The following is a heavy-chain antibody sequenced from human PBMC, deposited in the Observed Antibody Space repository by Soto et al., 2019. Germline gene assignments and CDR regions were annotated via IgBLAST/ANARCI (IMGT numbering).Heavy chain of an antibody. CDR2: INPKSGGT. CDR1: GYTFTDYY. Sequence: ASVKVSCKASGYTFTDYYIHWVRQAPGQGLEWMGWINPKSGGTSYAQKFQGRVTLARDTSITTAYMGLSSLRSDDTAVYFCASWYYDASGHDAFDIWGQGTMVTVS. D-gene: IGHD3-22*01. V-gene: IGHV1-2*02. CDR3: ASWYYDASGHDAFDI. J-gene: IGHJ3*02.